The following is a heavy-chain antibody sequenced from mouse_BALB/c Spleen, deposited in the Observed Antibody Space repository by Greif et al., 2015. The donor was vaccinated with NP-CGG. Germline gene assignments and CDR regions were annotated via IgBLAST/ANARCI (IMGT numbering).Heavy chain of an antibody. CDR2: ILPGSGST. CDR1: GYTFSSYW. CDR3: ARVPGDY. Sequence: QVQLKDSGAELMKPGASVKISCKATGYTFSSYWIEWVKQRPGHGLEWIGEILPGSGSTNYNEKFKGKATFTADTSSNTAYMHLSSLASEDSAVYYCARVPGDYWCQGTTLTVSS. J-gene: IGHJ2*01. V-gene: IGHV1-9*01.